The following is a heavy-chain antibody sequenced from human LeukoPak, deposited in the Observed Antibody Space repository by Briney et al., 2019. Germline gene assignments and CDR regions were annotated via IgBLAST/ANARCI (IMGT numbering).Heavy chain of an antibody. CDR2: IYYSGST. CDR3: ARSTLGEDTAMEY. J-gene: IGHJ4*02. D-gene: IGHD5-18*01. CDR1: GGSISSYS. V-gene: IGHV4-59*01. Sequence: SQTLSLTCTVSGGSISSYSWNWIRQPPGRGLEWIGYIYYSGSTNYNPSLKSRVTISVDTSKNQFSLKLSSVTAADTTVYYCARSTLGEDTAMEYWGQGTLVTVSS.